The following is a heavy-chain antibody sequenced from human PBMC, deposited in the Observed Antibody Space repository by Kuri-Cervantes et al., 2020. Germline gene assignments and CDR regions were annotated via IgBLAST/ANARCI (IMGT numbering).Heavy chain of an antibody. V-gene: IGHV3-30*02. CDR3: AKNRGVVVVTAISY. D-gene: IGHD2-21*02. Sequence: GESLKISCAASGFTFSSYGMHWVRQAPGKGLEWVAFIRYDGSNKYHADSVKGRFTISRDNSKNTLYLQMDSLRAEDTAVYYCAKNRGVVVVTAISYWGQGTLVTVSS. CDR1: GFTFSSYG. J-gene: IGHJ4*02. CDR2: IRYDGSNK.